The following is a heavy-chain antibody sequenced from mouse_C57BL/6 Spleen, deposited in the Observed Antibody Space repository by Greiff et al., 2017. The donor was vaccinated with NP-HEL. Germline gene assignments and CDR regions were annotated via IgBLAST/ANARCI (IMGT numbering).Heavy chain of an antibody. J-gene: IGHJ2*01. CDR3: ARPSSRSSSFDY. CDR2: IHPNSGST. Sequence: VQLQQPGAELVKPGASVKLSCKASGYTFTSYWMHWVKQRPGQSLEWIGMIHPNSGSTNYNEKFKSKATLTVDKSSSTAYMQLSSLTSEDSAVYYGARPSSRSSSFDYWGQGTTLTVSS. D-gene: IGHD1-1*01. CDR1: GYTFTSYW. V-gene: IGHV1-64*01.